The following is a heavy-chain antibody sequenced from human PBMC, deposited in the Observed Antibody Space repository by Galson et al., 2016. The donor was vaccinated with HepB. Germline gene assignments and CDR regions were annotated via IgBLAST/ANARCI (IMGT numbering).Heavy chain of an antibody. CDR2: IKHDGSQT. Sequence: SLRLSCAASSFTFSNYWMNWVRQAPGKGLEWVANIKHDGSQTYYVGSVKGRFTISRDNARNSLYLQMDSLRAEETAVYYCARDPGLDGSGWYYLDLWGQGTLVTVSS. CDR1: SFTFSNYW. CDR3: ARDPGLDGSGWYYLDL. V-gene: IGHV3-7*01. D-gene: IGHD6-19*01. J-gene: IGHJ4*02.